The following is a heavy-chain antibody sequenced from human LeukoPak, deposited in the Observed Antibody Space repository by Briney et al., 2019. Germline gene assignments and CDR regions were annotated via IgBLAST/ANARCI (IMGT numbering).Heavy chain of an antibody. Sequence: SETLSLTCTVSGGSISSHYWSWIRQPPGKGLEWIGYIYYSGSTAYNPSLKSRVTISVDTSKNQFSLKLSSVTAADTAVYYCARGTYYYYYYMDVWGKGTTVTVSS. J-gene: IGHJ6*03. CDR2: IYYSGST. CDR1: GGSISSHY. CDR3: ARGTYYYYYYMDV. V-gene: IGHV4-59*11.